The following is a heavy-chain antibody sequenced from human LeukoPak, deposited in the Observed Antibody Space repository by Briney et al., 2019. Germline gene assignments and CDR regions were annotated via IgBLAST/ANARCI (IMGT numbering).Heavy chain of an antibody. CDR1: GFTFNTYA. CDR3: AKDRIPDGRYSIDF. D-gene: IGHD5-24*01. Sequence: GGSLRLSCAASGFTFNTYAMNWVRQAPGKGLEWLSVIIGNGGDIHYAGSVRGRFTISRDNSKNTLYLQMNSLRVEDTAVYYCAKDRIPDGRYSIDFWGPGTLVTVSS. V-gene: IGHV3-23*01. J-gene: IGHJ4*02. CDR2: IIGNGGDI.